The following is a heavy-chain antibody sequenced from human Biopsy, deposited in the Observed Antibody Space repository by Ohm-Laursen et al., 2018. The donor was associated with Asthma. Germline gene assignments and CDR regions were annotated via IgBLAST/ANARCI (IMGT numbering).Heavy chain of an antibody. Sequence: GSLRLSCAASGFTFSSYAISWVRQAPGKGLEWVANIKHDGSEKNHVDSLKGRFTISRDNAKNSLYLQMNSLRAEDTAVYYCARTFHFWSPYHAEHYQLWGQGTLVTVSS. CDR1: GFTFSSYA. J-gene: IGHJ1*01. CDR2: IKHDGSEK. D-gene: IGHD3-3*02. V-gene: IGHV3-7*01. CDR3: ARTFHFWSPYHAEHYQL.